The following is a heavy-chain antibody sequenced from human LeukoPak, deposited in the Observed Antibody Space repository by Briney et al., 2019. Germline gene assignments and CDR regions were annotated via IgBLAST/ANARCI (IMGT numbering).Heavy chain of an antibody. CDR1: GGSISSSSYY. D-gene: IGHD3-3*01. Sequence: SETLSLTCTVSGGSISSSSYYWGWLRQPPGRGLEWLGSIYYSGPIYYKPSLKSRITISVDTSKNQFSLKLSSVTAADTAVYYCARLRDDFWSGYSYRYFDYWGQGTLVTVSS. CDR3: ARLRDDFWSGYSYRYFDY. CDR2: IYYSGPI. V-gene: IGHV4-39*01. J-gene: IGHJ4*02.